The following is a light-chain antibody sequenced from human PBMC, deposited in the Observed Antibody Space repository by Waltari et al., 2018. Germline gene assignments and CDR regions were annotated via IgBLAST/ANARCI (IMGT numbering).Light chain of an antibody. V-gene: IGLV1-51*01. Sequence: QSVLTQPPPVSAAPGQTVSISCSGSSSHDRSHYVSGYQQLPGKVPKLLIYDNDQRPSGIPDRFSGSKSGTSATLGITGLQTGDEGEYYCGAWDSSLTSVFFGGGTKLTVL. CDR2: DND. CDR3: GAWDSSLTSVF. J-gene: IGLJ2*01. CDR1: SSHDRSHY.